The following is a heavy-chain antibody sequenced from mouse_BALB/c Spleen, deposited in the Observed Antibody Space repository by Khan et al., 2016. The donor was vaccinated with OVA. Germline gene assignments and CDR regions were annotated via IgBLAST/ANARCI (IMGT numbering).Heavy chain of an antibody. Sequence: EVELQQSGPELVKPGASVKMSCKASGYTFTSYVMHWLRQKPGQGLEWIGYIYPYNDDTKYNEKFKGKATLTSDKYSSTAYMELGSLTSEDAAVYYSAKNYTYDVYFDYWGQGTTLTVSS. J-gene: IGHJ2*01. D-gene: IGHD2-14*01. CDR2: IYPYNDDT. CDR3: AKNYTYDVYFDY. CDR1: GYTFTSYV. V-gene: IGHV1S136*01.